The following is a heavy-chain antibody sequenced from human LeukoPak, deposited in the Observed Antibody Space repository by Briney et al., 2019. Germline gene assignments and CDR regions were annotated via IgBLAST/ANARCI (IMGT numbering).Heavy chain of an antibody. J-gene: IGHJ4*02. V-gene: IGHV3-66*04. CDR2: IYSGGST. Sequence: GGSLRLSCEASGFTFSSSNMNWVRQAPGKGLEWVSVIYSGGSTYYADSVKGRFTISRDNSKNTLYLQMNSLRAEDTAVYYCAGPADYDFWSGFLYWGQGTLVTVSS. CDR1: GFTFSSSN. D-gene: IGHD3-3*01. CDR3: AGPADYDFWSGFLY.